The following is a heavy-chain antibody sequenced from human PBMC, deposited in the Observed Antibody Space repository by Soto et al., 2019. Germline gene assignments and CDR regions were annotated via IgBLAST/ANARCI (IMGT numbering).Heavy chain of an antibody. V-gene: IGHV3-23*01. CDR1: GFTFSSYA. D-gene: IGHD6-13*01. Sequence: PGGSLRLSCAASGFTFSSYAMSWVRQAPGKGLEWVSAISGSGGSTYYADSVKGRFTISRDNSKNTLYLQMNSLRAEDTAVYYCASGIAAAGVYYYGMDVWGQGTTVTVSS. CDR2: ISGSGGST. J-gene: IGHJ6*02. CDR3: ASGIAAAGVYYYGMDV.